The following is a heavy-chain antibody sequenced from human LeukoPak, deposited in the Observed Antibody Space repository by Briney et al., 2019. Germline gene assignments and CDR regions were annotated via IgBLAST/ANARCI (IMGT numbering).Heavy chain of an antibody. CDR1: GFTFSSYA. Sequence: GGSLRLSCAASGFTFSSYAMSWVRQAPGKGLEWVSAISGSGGSTYYADSVEGRFTISRDNSKNTLYLQMNSLRAEDTAVYYCAKHYYGSSGYTYNWFDPWGQGTLVTVSS. CDR3: AKHYYGSSGYTYNWFDP. CDR2: ISGSGGST. J-gene: IGHJ5*02. D-gene: IGHD3-22*01. V-gene: IGHV3-23*01.